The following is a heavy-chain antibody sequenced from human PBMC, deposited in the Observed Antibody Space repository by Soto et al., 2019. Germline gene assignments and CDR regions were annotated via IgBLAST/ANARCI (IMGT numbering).Heavy chain of an antibody. CDR3: AKGGGYCSSTSCYPNGYYGMDV. Sequence: PGGSLRLSCAASGFTFSSYGMHWVRQAPGKGLEWVAVISYDGSNKYYADSVKGRFTISRDNSKNTPYLQMNSLRAEDTAVYYCAKGGGYCSSTSCYPNGYYGMDVWGQGTTVTVSS. V-gene: IGHV3-30*18. CDR1: GFTFSSYG. CDR2: ISYDGSNK. J-gene: IGHJ6*02. D-gene: IGHD2-2*01.